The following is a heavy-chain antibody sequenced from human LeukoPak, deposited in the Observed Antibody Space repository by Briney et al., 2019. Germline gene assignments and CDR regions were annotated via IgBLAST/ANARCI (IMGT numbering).Heavy chain of an antibody. Sequence: SETLSLTCTVPGYSIRNGYNWGWIRLSPGKGLEWLGSIDQSGSTYDNPSLKSRVTLSIDTSKNQFSLKLTSVTAADTAVYYCARAEINDYSRYWGKGIPVIVSS. CDR2: IDQSGST. CDR1: GYSIRNGYN. J-gene: IGHJ4*02. D-gene: IGHD4-11*01. CDR3: ARAEINDYSRY. V-gene: IGHV4-38-2*02.